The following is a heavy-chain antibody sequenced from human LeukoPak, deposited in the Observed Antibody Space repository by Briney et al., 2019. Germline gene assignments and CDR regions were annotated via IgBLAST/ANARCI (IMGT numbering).Heavy chain of an antibody. V-gene: IGHV1-69*05. CDR1: GGTFSSYA. CDR2: IMPIFGTV. Sequence: SVKDCCKASGGTFSSYAINGVRQAPGQGLEWVGRIMPIFGTVKYGQMFQGRVTVTRDDSTSTAYMEMSSLRPEDTAVYDCARAWSGYSPYYFDYWGQGTLVTVSS. CDR3: ARAWSGYSPYYFDY. D-gene: IGHD3-3*01. J-gene: IGHJ4*02.